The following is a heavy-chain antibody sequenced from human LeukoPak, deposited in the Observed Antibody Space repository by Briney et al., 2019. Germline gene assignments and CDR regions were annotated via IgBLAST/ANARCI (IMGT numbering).Heavy chain of an antibody. J-gene: IGHJ4*02. V-gene: IGHV3-66*01. CDR2: IYSGGST. CDR3: ASSAVLRYFGNS. Sequence: QAGGSLRLSCAASGFTVSSSYMTWVRQAPGKGLELVSVIYSGGSTYYADSVKGRFNISRDLSKNTVYLQMKSLRADDTAVYYCASSAVLRYFGNSWGQGTLVTVSS. CDR1: GFTVSSSY. D-gene: IGHD3-9*01.